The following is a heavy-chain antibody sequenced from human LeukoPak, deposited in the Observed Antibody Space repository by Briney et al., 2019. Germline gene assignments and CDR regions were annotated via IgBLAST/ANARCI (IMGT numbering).Heavy chain of an antibody. CDR2: ISAYNGNT. J-gene: IGHJ4*02. D-gene: IGHD3-22*01. CDR3: AAAYYYDSSGYYRLDY. V-gene: IGHV1-18*01. Sequence: ASVKVSCKASGYTFTSYGISWVRQAPGQGLEWMGWISAYNGNTNYAQKLQGRVTMTTDTSTSTAYMELRSLRSDDTAVYYCAAAYYYDSSGYYRLDYWGQGTLVTVSS. CDR1: GYTFTSYG.